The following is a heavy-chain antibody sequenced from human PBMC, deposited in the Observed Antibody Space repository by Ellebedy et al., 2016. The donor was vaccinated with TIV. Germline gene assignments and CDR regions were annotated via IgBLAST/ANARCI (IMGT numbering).Heavy chain of an antibody. D-gene: IGHD4-17*01. Sequence: MPSETLSLTCTVSGGSISSGTYYWAWLRQPPGKGLEWIGGMSYSGSGYYHPSLKSRITISVDTSKNQFSLRLSSVTAADTAVYYCARRDYRAYFDYWGQGILVTVSS. V-gene: IGHV4-39*01. J-gene: IGHJ4*02. CDR3: ARRDYRAYFDY. CDR1: GGSISSGTYY. CDR2: MSYSGSG.